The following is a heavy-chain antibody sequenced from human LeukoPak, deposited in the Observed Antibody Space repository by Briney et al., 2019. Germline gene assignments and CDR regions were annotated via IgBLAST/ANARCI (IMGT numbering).Heavy chain of an antibody. CDR3: AREDSSGAFDI. CDR1: GFTFRSYD. Sequence: GGSLRLSCAASGFTFRSYDMHWVRQAPGKGLEWVAVVWYDESNKYYVDSVKGRFTISRDNSKNTLYLQMSSLRVEDTALYYCAREDSSGAFDIWGQGTMVTVSS. D-gene: IGHD3-22*01. CDR2: VWYDESNK. V-gene: IGHV3-33*01. J-gene: IGHJ3*02.